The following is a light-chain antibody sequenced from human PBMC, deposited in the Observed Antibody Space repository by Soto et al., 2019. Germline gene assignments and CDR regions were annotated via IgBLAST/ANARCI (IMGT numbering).Light chain of an antibody. CDR3: LQHYSFPLT. Sequence: DIQMTQSPSAMSASVGDRVTITCRASQGISNYLAWFQQKPGKVPKRLIYAASSFQCGVPSRFRGSGSATEFNLTIIRLQPEDFSTYYCLQHYSFPLTFGGGTKVEIK. V-gene: IGKV1-17*03. J-gene: IGKJ4*01. CDR1: QGISNY. CDR2: AAS.